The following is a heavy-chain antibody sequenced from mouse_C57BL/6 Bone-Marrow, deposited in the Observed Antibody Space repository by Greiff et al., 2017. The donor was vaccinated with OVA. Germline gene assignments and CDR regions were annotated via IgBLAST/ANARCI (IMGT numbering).Heavy chain of an antibody. CDR2: IHPNSGST. CDR1: GYTFTSYW. D-gene: IGHD2-1*01. Sequence: QVQLQQPGAELVKPGASVKLSCKASGYTFTSYWMHWVKQRPGQGLEWIGMIHPNSGSTNYNEKFKSKATLTVDKSSSTAYMQLSSLTSEDSAVYYCARWSLYFYFDYWGQGTTLTVSS. J-gene: IGHJ2*01. CDR3: ARWSLYFYFDY. V-gene: IGHV1-64*01.